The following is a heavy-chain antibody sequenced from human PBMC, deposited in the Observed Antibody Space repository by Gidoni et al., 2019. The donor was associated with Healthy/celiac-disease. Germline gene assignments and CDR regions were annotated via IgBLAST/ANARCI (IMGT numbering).Heavy chain of an antibody. CDR2: INPNSGGT. CDR1: GYTFTGYY. D-gene: IGHD4-17*01. Sequence: QVQLVQSGAEVKKPGASVKVSCKASGYTFTGYYMHWVRQAPGQGLEWMGWINPNSGGTNYAQKFQGRVTMTRDTSISTAYMELSRLRSDDTAVYYCARVSMTTVTRGPNYFDYWGQGTLVTVSS. V-gene: IGHV1-2*02. J-gene: IGHJ4*02. CDR3: ARVSMTTVTRGPNYFDY.